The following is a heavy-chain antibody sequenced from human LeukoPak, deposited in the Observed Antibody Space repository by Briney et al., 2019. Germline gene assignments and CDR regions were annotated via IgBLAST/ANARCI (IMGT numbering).Heavy chain of an antibody. V-gene: IGHV1-2*02. CDR1: GYTFTSYD. J-gene: IGHJ6*03. CDR2: INPNSGGT. CDR3: ARDRWFGERNPYYYYYMDV. D-gene: IGHD3-10*01. Sequence: ASVKVSCKASGYTFTSYDINWVRQATGQGLEWMGWINPNSGGTNYAQKFQGRVTMTRDTSISTAYMEPSRLRSDDTAVYYCARDRWFGERNPYYYYYMDVWGKGTTVTVSS.